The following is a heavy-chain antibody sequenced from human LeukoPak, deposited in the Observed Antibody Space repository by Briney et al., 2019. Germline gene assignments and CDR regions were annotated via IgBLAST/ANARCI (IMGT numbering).Heavy chain of an antibody. D-gene: IGHD3-16*01. V-gene: IGHV2-5*02. CDR2: LYWGDDK. CDR3: AHSLDTPHFGGVIVVGAFDI. Sequence: SCPTPVKPPNSLTLTLPFPGFSLRTRGVGVGWSPPPPRKALEWLALLYWGDDKRYSPSLKSRLTITKDTSKNQVVLTMTNMDPVDTATYYCAHSLDTPHFGGVIVVGAFDIWGQGAMVTVSS. CDR1: GFSLRTRGVG. J-gene: IGHJ3*02.